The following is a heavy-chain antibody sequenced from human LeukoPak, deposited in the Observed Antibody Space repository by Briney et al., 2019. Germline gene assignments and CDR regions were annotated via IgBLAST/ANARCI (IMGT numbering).Heavy chain of an antibody. CDR1: GGTFNNYA. J-gene: IGHJ6*03. CDR3: ASRPITDFWSGDTYHFYMDA. V-gene: IGHV1-69*05. CDR2: ISPIIATI. Sequence: GASVKVSCKASGGTFNNYAISWVRQAPGQGLEWMGGISPIIATIDYAQRFEGRVTIVTDESTNTAYRELRSLRFDDTAVYYCASRPITDFWSGDTYHFYMDAWGTGTTVTVSS. D-gene: IGHD3-3*01.